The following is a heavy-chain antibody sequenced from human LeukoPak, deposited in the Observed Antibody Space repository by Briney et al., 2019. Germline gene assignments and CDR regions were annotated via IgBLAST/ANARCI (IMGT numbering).Heavy chain of an antibody. Sequence: NPSETLSLTCTVSGGSISSSSYYWGWIRQPPGKGLEWVGTIYYSGSTYYNPSLKSQVTISIDKSKSQLSLTLSSVTAADTAVYYCASLGAYCGGDCYPTFDYCGQGTLVTVSS. J-gene: IGHJ4*02. CDR2: IYYSGST. CDR3: ASLGAYCGGDCYPTFDY. CDR1: GGSISSSSYY. D-gene: IGHD2-21*02. V-gene: IGHV4-39*01.